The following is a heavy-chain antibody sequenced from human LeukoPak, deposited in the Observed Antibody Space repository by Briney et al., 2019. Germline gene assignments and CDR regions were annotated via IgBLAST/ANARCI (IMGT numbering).Heavy chain of an antibody. D-gene: IGHD4-17*01. CDR2: ISDDGRSK. CDR1: GFSFIS. Sequence: GGSLRLSCAASGFSFISMHWVRQAPGKGLEWVGVISDDGRSKKYADSVKGRFTISRDNSKDTLYLQMNSLRDEDTAVYYCAKRPSDYGDYVTYFDYWGQGTLVTVSS. CDR3: AKRPSDYGDYVTYFDY. V-gene: IGHV3-30*18. J-gene: IGHJ4*02.